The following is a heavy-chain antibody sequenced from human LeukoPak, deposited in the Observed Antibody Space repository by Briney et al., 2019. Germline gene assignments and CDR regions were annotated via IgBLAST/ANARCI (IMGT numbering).Heavy chain of an antibody. CDR1: GGTFSSYA. J-gene: IGHJ3*02. CDR3: ARDPVVAVGPGEDAFDI. Sequence: SVKVSCKASGGTFSSYAISWVRQAPGQGLEWMGGIIPIFGTANYAQKFQGRVTMTRDTSTSTVYMELSSLRSEDTAVYYCARDPVVAVGPGEDAFDIWGQGTMVTVSS. D-gene: IGHD3-10*01. CDR2: IIPIFGTA. V-gene: IGHV1-69*05.